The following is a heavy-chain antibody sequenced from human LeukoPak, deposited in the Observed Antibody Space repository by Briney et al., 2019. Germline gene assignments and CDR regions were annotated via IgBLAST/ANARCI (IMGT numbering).Heavy chain of an antibody. V-gene: IGHV3-7*03. CDR3: ARDRGDTFDP. CDR1: GFNFSTYW. CDR2: INEDGSEK. D-gene: IGHD4-17*01. Sequence: GGSLRLSCAASGFNFSTYWMSWVRQAPGKGLEWVANINEDGSEKYYVDSVKGRFTISRDNAKNLLYLQMNSLRAEDTAVYYCARDRGDTFDPWGQGTLVTVSS. J-gene: IGHJ5*02.